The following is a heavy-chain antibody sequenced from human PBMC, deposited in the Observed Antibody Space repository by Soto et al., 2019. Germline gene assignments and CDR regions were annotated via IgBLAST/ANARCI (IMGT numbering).Heavy chain of an antibody. Sequence: GGSLRLSCAASGFTFSSHAMHWVRQAPGKGLEWVAVISYDGSNKYYADSVEGRFTISRDNSKNTLYLQMNSLRAEDTAVYYCARDFKPAAFGYWGQGT. J-gene: IGHJ4*02. CDR3: ARDFKPAAFGY. CDR1: GFTFSSHA. V-gene: IGHV3-30-3*01. D-gene: IGHD6-13*01. CDR2: ISYDGSNK.